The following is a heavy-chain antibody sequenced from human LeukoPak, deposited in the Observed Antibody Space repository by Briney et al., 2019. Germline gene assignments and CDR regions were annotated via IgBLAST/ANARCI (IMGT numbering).Heavy chain of an antibody. Sequence: GSSVKVSCKASGGTFSSYAITWVRQAPGQGLEWMGGIIPILGTTNYAQRFRGRVTITADESTSTAYMEMSSLRFEDTAVYYCARCPASMVAARYYYMDVWGKGTTVTVSS. CDR1: GGTFSSYA. CDR2: IIPILGTT. CDR3: ARCPASMVAARYYYMDV. J-gene: IGHJ6*03. V-gene: IGHV1-69*01. D-gene: IGHD6-6*01.